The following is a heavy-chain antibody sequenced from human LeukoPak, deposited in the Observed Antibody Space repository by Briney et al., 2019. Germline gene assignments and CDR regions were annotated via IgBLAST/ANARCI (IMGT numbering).Heavy chain of an antibody. J-gene: IGHJ6*03. CDR2: IYSGGST. V-gene: IGHV3-53*01. CDR3: AKGLRTGVGPYMGYHYYMDV. D-gene: IGHD3-16*01. CDR1: GFTVSSNY. Sequence: GGSLRLSCAASGFTVSSNYMSWVRQAPGKGLEWVSVIYSGGSTYYADSVKGRFTISRDNSYNTVSLQMNSLRDEDTGVYCCAKGLRTGVGPYMGYHYYMDVWGKGATVTVSS.